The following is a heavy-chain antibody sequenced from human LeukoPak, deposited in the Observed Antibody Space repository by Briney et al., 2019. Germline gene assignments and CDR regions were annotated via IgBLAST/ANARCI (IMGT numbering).Heavy chain of an antibody. J-gene: IGHJ6*02. CDR1: GFTFTNYA. CDR2: ISGAGGNT. D-gene: IGHD2/OR15-2a*01. Sequence: GGSLRLSCAASGFTFTNYAMSWVRQAPGKGLEWVSTISGAGGNTYYAASVKGRFTISRDNSKNTLYLQMNTLRAEDTAVYYCAKAPENIVYYYYYYAMDVWGQGTTVTVSS. CDR3: AKAPENIVYYYYYYAMDV. V-gene: IGHV3-23*01.